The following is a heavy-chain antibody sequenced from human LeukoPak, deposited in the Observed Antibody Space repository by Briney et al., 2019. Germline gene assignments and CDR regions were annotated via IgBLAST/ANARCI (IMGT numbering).Heavy chain of an antibody. Sequence: SETLSLTCAVYGGSFSGYYWSWIRQPPGKGLEWIGEINHSGSTNYNPSLTSRVTISVDTSKNQFSLKLSSVTAADTAVYYCARGDYPPSIAARHFDYWGQGTLVTVSS. J-gene: IGHJ4*02. D-gene: IGHD6-6*01. V-gene: IGHV4-34*01. CDR3: ARGDYPPSIAARHFDY. CDR1: GGSFSGYY. CDR2: INHSGST.